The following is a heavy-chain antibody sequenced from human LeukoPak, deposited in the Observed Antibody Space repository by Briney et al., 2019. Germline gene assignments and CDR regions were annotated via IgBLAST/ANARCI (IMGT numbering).Heavy chain of an antibody. J-gene: IGHJ3*01. D-gene: IGHD2-15*01. CDR1: GYTFPNYD. CDR2: ISGYTGDT. CDR3: ARAGYCGDGGCRGGSAFDV. V-gene: IGHV1-18*01. Sequence: ASVKVSCKTSGYTFPNYDIYWVRQAPGQGLECMGWISGYTGDTKYAQILQGRFTVTTDTSTSTAYMELRSLTYDDTAVYYCARAGYCGDGGCRGGSAFDVWGQGTMVTVSS.